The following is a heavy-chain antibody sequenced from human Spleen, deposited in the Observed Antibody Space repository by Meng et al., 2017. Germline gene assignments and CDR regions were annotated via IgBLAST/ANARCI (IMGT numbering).Heavy chain of an antibody. J-gene: IGHJ4*02. CDR3: ASGSPALDY. CDR1: GYTFTGHF. V-gene: IGHV1-2*06. CDR2: INPNNGGT. D-gene: IGHD1-26*01. Sequence: QVQLVQSGAEVRKPGASVKVSCKASGYTFTGHFIHWVRQAPGQGLEWMGRINPNNGGTNHGLNFQDRVTLTTDTSISTAYMELSSLRSEDTAVYYCASGSPALDYWGQGTLVTVSS.